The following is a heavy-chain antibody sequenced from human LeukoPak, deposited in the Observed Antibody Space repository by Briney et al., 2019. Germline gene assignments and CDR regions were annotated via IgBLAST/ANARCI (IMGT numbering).Heavy chain of an antibody. D-gene: IGHD6-6*01. V-gene: IGHV3-23*01. CDR3: ADRYSSSFNFDY. CDR2: ISGRADTT. CDR1: VFIFSNYA. Sequence: PGGSLRLSCAASVFIFSNYAMSGVRQAPGKGLEGVSTISGRADTTFYADSVKGRFTIYRDMSRSTLYLQMNRLRPEDTAVYYCADRYSSSFNFDYWGQGTLVTVSS. J-gene: IGHJ4*02.